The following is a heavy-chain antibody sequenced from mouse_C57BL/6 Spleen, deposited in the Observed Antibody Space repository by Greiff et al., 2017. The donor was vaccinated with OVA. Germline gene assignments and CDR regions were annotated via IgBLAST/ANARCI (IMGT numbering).Heavy chain of an antibody. D-gene: IGHD1-2*01. CDR2: ISSGSSTI. CDR1: GFTFSDYG. J-gene: IGHJ4*01. CDR3: ARGRPNYAMDY. V-gene: IGHV5-17*01. Sequence: EVKLQESGGGLVKPGGSLKLSCAASGFTFSDYGMHWVRQAPEKGLEWVAYISSGSSTIYYADTVKGRFTISRDNAKNTLFLQMTSLRSEDTAMDYCARGRPNYAMDYWGQGTSVTVSS.